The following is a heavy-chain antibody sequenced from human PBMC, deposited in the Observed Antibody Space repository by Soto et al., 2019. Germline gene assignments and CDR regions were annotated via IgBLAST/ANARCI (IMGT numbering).Heavy chain of an antibody. CDR2: ISGSGGST. Sequence: HPWGSMKLASSASVYTFSSDSMGWVRKTTGKGLEWVSAISGSGGSTYYADSVKGRFTISRDNSKNTLYLQMNSLRAEDTAVYYCAKDIRFLEWSTPDYWGQGTLVTVSS. CDR1: VYTFSSDS. V-gene: IGHV3-23*01. D-gene: IGHD3-3*01. J-gene: IGHJ4*02. CDR3: AKDIRFLEWSTPDY.